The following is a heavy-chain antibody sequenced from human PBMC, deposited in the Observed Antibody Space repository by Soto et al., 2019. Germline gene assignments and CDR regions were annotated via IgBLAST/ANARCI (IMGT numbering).Heavy chain of an antibody. D-gene: IGHD2-15*01. CDR1: GFTFSTSW. CDR3: ARYCTGGSCSHGFDY. Sequence: EVQLVESGGGLVQPGGSLRLSCAASGFTFSTSWMHWVRQAPGKGLVWVSRINNDRSSTDYADSVKGRFTISRDNAKSTLYFQMNSLRAEDTAVYYCARYCTGGSCSHGFDYWGQGSLVTVSS. CDR2: INNDRSST. V-gene: IGHV3-74*01. J-gene: IGHJ4*02.